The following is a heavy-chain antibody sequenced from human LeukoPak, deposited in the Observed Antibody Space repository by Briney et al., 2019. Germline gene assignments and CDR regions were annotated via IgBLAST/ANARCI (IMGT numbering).Heavy chain of an antibody. CDR3: ARGNWNDLRLDY. CDR1: GGTFSSYA. J-gene: IGHJ4*02. D-gene: IGHD1-20*01. V-gene: IGHV1-69*04. CDR2: IIPILGIA. Sequence: SVKVSCKASGGTFSSYAISWVRQAPGQRLEWMGRIIPILGIANYAQKFQGRVTITADKSTSTAYMELSSLRSEDTAVYYCARGNWNDLRLDYWGQGTLVTVSS.